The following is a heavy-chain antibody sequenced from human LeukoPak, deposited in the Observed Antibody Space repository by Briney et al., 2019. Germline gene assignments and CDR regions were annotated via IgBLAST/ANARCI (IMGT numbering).Heavy chain of an antibody. D-gene: IGHD2-2*02. CDR3: ARDGLSYTNPNNWFDP. CDR1: GYPFTSYY. CDR2: ISAYNGDT. Sequence: ASVKVSCKASGYPFTSYYIHWVRQAPGQGLEWMGWISAYNGDTNYAQNLQGRVTMTTYTSTDTAYMELRSLRSDDTAVYYCARDGLSYTNPNNWFDPWGQGTLVTVSS. V-gene: IGHV1-18*01. J-gene: IGHJ5*02.